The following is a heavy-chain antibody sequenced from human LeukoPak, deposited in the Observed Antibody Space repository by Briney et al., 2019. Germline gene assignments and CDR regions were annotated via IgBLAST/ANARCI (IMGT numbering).Heavy chain of an antibody. V-gene: IGHV3-23*01. D-gene: IGHD3-3*01. CDR3: AKKSPIFGVVIPLFDY. CDR2: ITGGGGTT. J-gene: IGHJ4*02. CDR1: GFTFSSYG. Sequence: PGGSLRLSCAASGFTFSSYGMHWVRQAPGKGLEWVSGITGGGGTTYYADSVKGRFTISRDNSKNTLSLHMNSLRADDTAVYYCAKKSPIFGVVIPLFDYWGQGILVTVSS.